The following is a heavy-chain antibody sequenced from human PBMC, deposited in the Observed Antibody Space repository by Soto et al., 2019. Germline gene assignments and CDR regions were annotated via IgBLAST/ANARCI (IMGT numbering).Heavy chain of an antibody. CDR1: GFSVSEKH. V-gene: IGHV3-66*01. CDR2: IYSTYGGSRT. J-gene: IGHJ3*01. Sequence: EEQLVESGGGLVQLGGSLRLSCAASGFSVSEKHMSWVRQAPGEGLEWVSTIYSTYGGSRTGYADSVEGRFTISRDNSNKALSLQMNTLRAEDTAVYYCERANRSAFEVWGQGAIVSVSS. CDR3: ERANRSAFEV.